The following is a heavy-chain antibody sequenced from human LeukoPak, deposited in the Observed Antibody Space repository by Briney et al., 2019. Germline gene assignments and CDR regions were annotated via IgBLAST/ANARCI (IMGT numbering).Heavy chain of an antibody. CDR3: ARLGGDYYYYYMDV. Sequence: SQTLSLTCAISGDSVSTNSGGWNWIRQSPSRGLEWLGRTYYSSNWYNDYAVFVKSRITINPDTSKNQFSLKLSSVTAADTAVYYCARLGGDYYYYYMDVWGKGTTVTISS. CDR2: TYYSSNWYN. V-gene: IGHV6-1*01. D-gene: IGHD4-17*01. J-gene: IGHJ6*03. CDR1: GDSVSTNSGG.